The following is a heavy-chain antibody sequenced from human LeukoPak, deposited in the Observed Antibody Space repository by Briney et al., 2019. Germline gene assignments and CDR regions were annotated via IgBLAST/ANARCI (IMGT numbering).Heavy chain of an antibody. D-gene: IGHD6-19*01. CDR2: IYYSGST. CDR3: ARLSSGWYAPYADI. J-gene: IGHJ3*02. V-gene: IGHV4-59*08. Sequence: SETLSLTCTVSGGSISSYYWSWIRQPPGRGLEWIGYIYYSGSTNYNPSLKSRVTISVDTSKNQFSLKLSSVTAADTAVYYCARLSSGWYAPYADIWGQGTMVTVSS. CDR1: GGSISSYY.